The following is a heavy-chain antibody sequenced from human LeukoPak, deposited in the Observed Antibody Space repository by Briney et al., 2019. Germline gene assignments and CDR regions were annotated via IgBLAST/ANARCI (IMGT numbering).Heavy chain of an antibody. J-gene: IGHJ4*02. V-gene: IGHV3-9*01. CDR2: ISWNSGSI. D-gene: IGHD1-7*01. Sequence: SGGSLRLSCAASGFTFDDYAMHWVRQAPGKGLEWVSGISWNSGSIGYADSVKGRFTISRDNAKNSLYLQMNSLRAEDTAVYYCAKVRVGGTTIGSFDYWGQGTLVTVSS. CDR3: AKVRVGGTTIGSFDY. CDR1: GFTFDDYA.